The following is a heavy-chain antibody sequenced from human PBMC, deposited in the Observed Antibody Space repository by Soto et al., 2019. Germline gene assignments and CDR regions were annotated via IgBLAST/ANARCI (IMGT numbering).Heavy chain of an antibody. Sequence: GASVKVSCKASGGTFSSYAISWVRQAPGQGLEWMGGIIPIFGTANYAQKFQGRVTITADESTSTAYMELSSLRSEDTAVYYCARDEEEMAKYWGGMGYWGQGTLVTVSS. J-gene: IGHJ4*02. CDR1: GGTFSSYA. V-gene: IGHV1-69*13. CDR2: IIPIFGTA. CDR3: ARDEEEMAKYWGGMGY. D-gene: IGHD3-16*01.